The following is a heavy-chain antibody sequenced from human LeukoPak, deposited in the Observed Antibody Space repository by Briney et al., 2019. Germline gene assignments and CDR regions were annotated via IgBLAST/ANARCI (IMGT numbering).Heavy chain of an antibody. CDR3: ARDQGDPYYYYGMDA. J-gene: IGHJ6*02. CDR1: GFTVSSNY. CDR2: IYSGGST. Sequence: GGSLRLSCAASGFTVSSNYMSWVRQAPGKGLEWVLVIYSGGSTYYADSVKGRFTISRDNSKNTLYLQMNSLRAEDTAVYYCARDQGDPYYYYGMDAWGQGTTVTVSS. V-gene: IGHV3-66*02.